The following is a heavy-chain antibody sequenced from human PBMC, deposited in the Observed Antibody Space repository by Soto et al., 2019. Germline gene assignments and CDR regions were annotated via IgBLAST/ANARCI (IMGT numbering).Heavy chain of an antibody. V-gene: IGHV4-34*01. Sequence: SETLSLTCAVYGGSFSGYCWSWIRQPPGKGLEWIGEINHSGSTNYNPSLKSRVTISVDTSKNQFSLKLSSVTAADTAVYYCARGTMVRGVIGYYYYGMDVWGQGTTVTVYS. CDR3: ARGTMVRGVIGYYYYGMDV. CDR2: INHSGST. D-gene: IGHD3-10*01. J-gene: IGHJ6*02. CDR1: GGSFSGYC.